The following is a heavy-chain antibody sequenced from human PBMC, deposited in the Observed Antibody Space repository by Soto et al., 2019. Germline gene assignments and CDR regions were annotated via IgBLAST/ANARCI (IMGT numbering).Heavy chain of an antibody. J-gene: IGHJ4*02. CDR3: ARKVSSGWYIDS. CDR1: GGSFSGYY. CDR2: INHSGST. V-gene: IGHV4-34*01. D-gene: IGHD6-19*01. Sequence: SETLSLTCAVYGGSFSGYYWSWIRQPPGKGLEWIGEINHSGSTNYNPSLKSRVTISVDTSKNQFSLKLSSVTAADTAIYYCARKVSSGWYIDSWGRGTLVTVSS.